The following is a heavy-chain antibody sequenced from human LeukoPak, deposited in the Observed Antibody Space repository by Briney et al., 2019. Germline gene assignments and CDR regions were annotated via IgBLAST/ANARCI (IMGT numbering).Heavy chain of an antibody. CDR1: GYTFTGYY. Sequence: ASVKVSCKASGYTFTGYYMHWVRQAPGQGLEWMGWINPNSGGTNYAQKFQGRVTMTRDTSISTAYMELSRLRSDDTAVYYCARDPTRLYYFDYWGQGTPVTVSS. D-gene: IGHD2-2*01. V-gene: IGHV1-2*02. J-gene: IGHJ4*02. CDR3: ARDPTRLYYFDY. CDR2: INPNSGGT.